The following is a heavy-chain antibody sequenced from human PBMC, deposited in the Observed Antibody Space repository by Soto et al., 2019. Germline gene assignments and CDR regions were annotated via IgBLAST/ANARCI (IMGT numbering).Heavy chain of an antibody. CDR2: VHYSGSV. Sequence: SETLSLTCTVSGGSISFDHYHWTWIRQPPGKGLEWIGYVHYSGSVLYNPSLQSRVSISVDTSKNQFSLKLSSVTAADTAVYFCAREDEGGGGDYYGLAFWGQGTTVLVSS. D-gene: IGHD2-15*01. CDR1: GGSISFDHYH. J-gene: IGHJ6*02. CDR3: AREDEGGGGDYYGLAF. V-gene: IGHV4-30-4*01.